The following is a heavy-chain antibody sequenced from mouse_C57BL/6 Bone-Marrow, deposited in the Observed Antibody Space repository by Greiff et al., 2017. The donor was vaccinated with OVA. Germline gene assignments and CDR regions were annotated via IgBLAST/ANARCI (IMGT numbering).Heavy chain of an antibody. CDR3: ARKDAMDY. CDR2: IDPEDGET. V-gene: IGHV14-2*01. CDR1: GFNIKDYY. Sequence: VQLQQSGAGLVQPGASVTLSCTASGFNIKDYYMHWVQQSTEQGLEWIGRIDPEDGETKYAPKFPGKATITADTSSNTAYLQLSSLTSEDTAVYYCARKDAMDYWGQGTSVTVSS. J-gene: IGHJ4*01.